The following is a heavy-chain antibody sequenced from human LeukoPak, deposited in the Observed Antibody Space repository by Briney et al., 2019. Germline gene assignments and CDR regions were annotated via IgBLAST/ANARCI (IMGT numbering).Heavy chain of an antibody. CDR2: IRYDGSNK. V-gene: IGHV3-30*02. D-gene: IGHD6-13*01. J-gene: IGHJ4*02. Sequence: GGSLGLSCAASGFTFSSYGMHWVRQAPGKGLEWVAFIRYDGSNKYYADSVKGRFTISRDNSKNTLYLQMNSLRAEDTAVYYCAKVGDSSSWYPSGNFDYWGQGTLVTVSS. CDR1: GFTFSSYG. CDR3: AKVGDSSSWYPSGNFDY.